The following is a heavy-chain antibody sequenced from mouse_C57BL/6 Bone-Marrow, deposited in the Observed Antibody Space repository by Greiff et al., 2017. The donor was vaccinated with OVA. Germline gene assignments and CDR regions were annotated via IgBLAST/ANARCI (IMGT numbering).Heavy chain of an antibody. Sequence: VQLQQSGAELVRPGTSVKVSCKASGYAFTNYLLEWVKQRPGQGLAWIGVIHPGSGGPHYNAKFKGKATLTADKSSSTAYMQLSSLTSEDSAVYFGARGYYGAYYFDYRGRGTTLTVSS. CDR2: IHPGSGGP. CDR3: ARGYYGAYYFDY. D-gene: IGHD1-1*01. CDR1: GYAFTNYL. V-gene: IGHV1-54*01. J-gene: IGHJ2*01.